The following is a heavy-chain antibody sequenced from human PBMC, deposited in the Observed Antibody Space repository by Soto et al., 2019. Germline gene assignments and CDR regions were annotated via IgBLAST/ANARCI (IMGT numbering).Heavy chain of an antibody. Sequence: PGGSLRLSCAASGFTFSGYAMTWVRQAPGKGLEWVSAISTTGGSTYYTNSVKGRFAISRDNSQNTLYLQMNSLRADDTAVYYCARPDGATYNFRYWGQGTLVTVSS. J-gene: IGHJ4*02. V-gene: IGHV3-23*01. CDR1: GFTFSGYA. D-gene: IGHD1-1*01. CDR2: ISTTGGST. CDR3: ARPDGATYNFRY.